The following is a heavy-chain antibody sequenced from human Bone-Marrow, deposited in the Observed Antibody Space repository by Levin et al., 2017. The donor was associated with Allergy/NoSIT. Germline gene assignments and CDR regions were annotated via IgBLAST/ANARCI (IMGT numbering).Heavy chain of an antibody. Sequence: GGSLRLSCVASGITFRNHAMTWARQAPGKGLEWVSDIEGSGGNPHYADSVKGRFTISRDNSKNTLYLQMNSLRVEDTAVYFCVRDPNWDGACWGQGTLVTGSS. J-gene: IGHJ1*01. D-gene: IGHD1-1*01. CDR2: IEGSGGNP. CDR3: VRDPNWDGAC. V-gene: IGHV3-23*01. CDR1: GITFRNHA.